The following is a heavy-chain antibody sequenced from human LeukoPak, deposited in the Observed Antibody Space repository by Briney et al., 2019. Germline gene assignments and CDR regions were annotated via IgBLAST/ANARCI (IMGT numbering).Heavy chain of an antibody. CDR2: INAYNGKT. D-gene: IGHD3-10*01. V-gene: IGHV1-18*01. CDR1: GYTLTSYR. J-gene: IGHJ5*02. CDR3: AREMDYYGSGSYYLFDP. Sequence: AVKVSCKSTGYTLTSYRIRGVRQAPAQGREGVGCINAYNGKTNNPHKLQGGATMTTDTSTSTAYMGLRSLRSDDTAVYYCAREMDYYGSGSYYLFDPWGQGTLVTVSS.